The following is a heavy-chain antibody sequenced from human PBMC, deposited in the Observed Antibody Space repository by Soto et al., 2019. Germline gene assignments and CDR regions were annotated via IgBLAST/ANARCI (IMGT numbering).Heavy chain of an antibody. Sequence: GASVKVSCKASGYTFTSYGISWVRQAPGQGLEWMGWISAYNGNTNYAQKHQGRVTMTTDTSTSTAYMELRSLRSDDTAVYYCARFVAMVRGVIDYFDYWGQGTLVTVSS. CDR1: GYTFTSYG. CDR2: ISAYNGNT. V-gene: IGHV1-18*01. CDR3: ARFVAMVRGVIDYFDY. J-gene: IGHJ4*02. D-gene: IGHD3-10*01.